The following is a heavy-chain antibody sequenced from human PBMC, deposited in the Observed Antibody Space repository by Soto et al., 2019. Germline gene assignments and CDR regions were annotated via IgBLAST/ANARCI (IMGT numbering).Heavy chain of an antibody. CDR1: GYTFTSYD. D-gene: IGHD2-15*01. CDR2: MNPNSGNT. V-gene: IGHV1-8*01. CDR3: ARGYYCSGGSCYFYNWFDP. Sequence: ASVKVSCKASGYTFTSYDINWVRQATGQGLEWMGWMNPNSGNTGYAQKFQGRVTMTRNTSISTAYMELSSLRSEDTAVYYCARGYYCSGGSCYFYNWFDPWGQGTLVTVSS. J-gene: IGHJ5*02.